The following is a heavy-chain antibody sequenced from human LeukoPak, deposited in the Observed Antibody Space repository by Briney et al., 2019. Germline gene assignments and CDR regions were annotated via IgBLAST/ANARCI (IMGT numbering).Heavy chain of an antibody. D-gene: IGHD2-15*01. V-gene: IGHV1-69*13. CDR3: ARDNIVVVVAASYYYGMDV. J-gene: IGHJ6*02. CDR1: GGTFSSYA. Sequence: RASVEVSCKASGGTFSSYAISWVRQAPGQGLEWMGGIIPIFGTANYAQKFQGRVTITADESTSTAYMELSSLRSEDTAVYYCARDNIVVVVAASYYYGMDVWGQGTTVTVSS. CDR2: IIPIFGTA.